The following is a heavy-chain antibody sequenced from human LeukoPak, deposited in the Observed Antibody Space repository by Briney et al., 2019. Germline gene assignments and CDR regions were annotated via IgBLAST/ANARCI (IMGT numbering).Heavy chain of an antibody. Sequence: SETLSLTCTVSGDSISSYYWSWIRQPPGKGLEWIAYIYHTGSTNYNPSLTSRATISVDTSKNQFPLKLTSVTAADTAVYYCARDRPRGGFDFWGQGTLVTVSS. V-gene: IGHV4-59*01. CDR1: GDSISSYY. J-gene: IGHJ4*02. CDR2: IYHTGST. CDR3: ARDRPRGGFDF. D-gene: IGHD3-10*01.